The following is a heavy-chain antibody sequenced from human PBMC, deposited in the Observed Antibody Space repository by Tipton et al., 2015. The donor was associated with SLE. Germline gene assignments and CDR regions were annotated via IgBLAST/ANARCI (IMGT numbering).Heavy chain of an antibody. D-gene: IGHD6-19*01. CDR2: IYYSGST. J-gene: IGHJ3*02. CDR3: ARDGKWLGGSAFDI. V-gene: IGHV4-38-2*02. Sequence: LRLSCAVSGYSISSGYYWGWIRQPPGKGLEWIGYIYYSGSTYYNPSLKSRVTISVDTSKNQFSLKLSSVTAADTAVYYCARDGKWLGGSAFDIWGQGTMVTVSA. CDR1: GYSISSGYY.